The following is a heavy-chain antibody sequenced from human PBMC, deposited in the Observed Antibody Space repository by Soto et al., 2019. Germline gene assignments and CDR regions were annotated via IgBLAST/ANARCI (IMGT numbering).Heavy chain of an antibody. CDR2: ISYEGSNK. Sequence: QVQLMESGGGVVQHGRSLRLSCAASGFTFSRYGMHWVRQAPGKGLEWVALISYEGSNKYYADAVKGRFTISRDNSKNTLYLQMNSLKPEYTAVYYCAQDADYYDSSDYYDDAEYFLQWGHGTLVTVSS. CDR3: AQDADYYDSSDYYDDAEYFLQ. CDR1: GFTFSRYG. J-gene: IGHJ1*01. D-gene: IGHD3-22*01. V-gene: IGHV3-30*18.